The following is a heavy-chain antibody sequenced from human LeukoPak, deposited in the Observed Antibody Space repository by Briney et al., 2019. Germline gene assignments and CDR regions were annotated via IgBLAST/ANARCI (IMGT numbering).Heavy chain of an antibody. D-gene: IGHD4-17*01. J-gene: IGHJ3*02. V-gene: IGHV3-21*01. CDR1: GFTFTNYR. Sequence: GGSLRLSCAASGFTFTNYRMTWVRQAPGRGLEWVSSISSTSGYIFYADSVQGRFTISRDNAKSSLYLQMNSLRAEDTAVYYCARENGDYADAFDIWGQGTMVTVSS. CDR3: ARENGDYADAFDI. CDR2: ISSTSGYI.